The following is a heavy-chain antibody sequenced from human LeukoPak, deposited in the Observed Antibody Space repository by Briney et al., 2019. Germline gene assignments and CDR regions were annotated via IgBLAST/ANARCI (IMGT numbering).Heavy chain of an antibody. Sequence: GASVKVSCKASGYTFTGYYMHWVRQAPGQGLEWMGWINPNSGGTNYAQKFQGRVTMTRDTAISTAYMELSRLRSDDTAVYYCARERGGMMSYGLIKDAFDIWGQGTMVTVSS. CDR2: INPNSGGT. D-gene: IGHD5-18*01. J-gene: IGHJ3*02. CDR1: GYTFTGYY. CDR3: ARERGGMMSYGLIKDAFDI. V-gene: IGHV1-2*02.